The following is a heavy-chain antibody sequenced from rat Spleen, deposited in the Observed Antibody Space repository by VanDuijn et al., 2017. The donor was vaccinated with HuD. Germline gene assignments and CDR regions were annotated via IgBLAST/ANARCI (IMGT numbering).Heavy chain of an antibody. CDR1: GFTYDNYV. CDR3: ARHGGLRNWFAY. D-gene: IGHD1-11*01. CDR2: ISPGGGHT. Sequence: EVQLVESGGDLVQPGRSLKLSCAASGFTYDNYVMAWVRQTPTKGLEWVASISPGGGHTYYRDPVKGRFTISRDNAKNTLYLQMDSLRSEDTATYYCARHGGLRNWFAYWGQGTLVTVSS. J-gene: IGHJ3*01. V-gene: IGHV5S13*01.